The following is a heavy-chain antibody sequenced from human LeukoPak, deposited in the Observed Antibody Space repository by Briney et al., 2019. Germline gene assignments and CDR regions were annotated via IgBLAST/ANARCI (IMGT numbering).Heavy chain of an antibody. V-gene: IGHV3-49*04. J-gene: IGHJ4*02. D-gene: IGHD3-22*01. CDR1: GFTFGDYA. CDR3: TRVTYYYDNSGYFHFDS. CDR2: IRRKAHGGTT. Sequence: PGGSLRLSCTASGFTFGDYAMSWVRQAPGKGLEWVSFIRRKAHGGTTEYAASVKGRFSSSRDDSKSIAYLQMNSLKTKDTAVYFCTRVTYYYDNSGYFHFDSWGQGSLVTVSS.